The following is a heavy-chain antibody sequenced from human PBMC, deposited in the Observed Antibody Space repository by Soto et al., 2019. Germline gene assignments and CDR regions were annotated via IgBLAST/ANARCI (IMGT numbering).Heavy chain of an antibody. Sequence: SETLSLTCSLSGGSISSFYWNWVRQPPGKGLEWLGYIYYSGSTNYNPSLKSRVTMSIDTSKNQFSLKLSSVTAADTAVYYCAKDKLRVITQYYFDYWGQGTLVTVSS. J-gene: IGHJ4*02. CDR2: IYYSGST. CDR3: AKDKLRVITQYYFDY. D-gene: IGHD3-22*01. V-gene: IGHV4-59*12. CDR1: GGSISSFY.